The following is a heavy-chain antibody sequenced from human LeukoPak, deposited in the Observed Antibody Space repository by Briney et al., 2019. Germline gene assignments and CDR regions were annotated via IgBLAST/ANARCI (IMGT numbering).Heavy chain of an antibody. CDR3: ARGRDGYSDY. D-gene: IGHD5-24*01. CDR2: INSDGIST. V-gene: IGHV3-74*01. Sequence: GGSLRLSCAASGFTFSSYWMHWVRQAPGKGLVWVSRINSDGISTSYPDSVKGRFTTSRDNAKNTLYPQMNSLRAEDTAVYYCARGRDGYSDYWGQGTLVTVSS. J-gene: IGHJ4*02. CDR1: GFTFSSYW.